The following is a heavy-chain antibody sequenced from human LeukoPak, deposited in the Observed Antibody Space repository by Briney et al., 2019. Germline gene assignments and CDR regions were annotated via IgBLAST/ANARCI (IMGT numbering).Heavy chain of an antibody. CDR3: ATYESSGYYRDRHFDY. CDR1: GFTFPSYA. V-gene: IGHV3-23*01. Sequence: HSGGSLRLSCADSGFTFPSYAMTWVRQAPGKGLEWVSTITGSGDTTFYADSVKGRFTISRDNYKNTLYLQMNSLRAEDTAVYYCATYESSGYYRDRHFDYWGQGTLVTVSS. J-gene: IGHJ4*02. D-gene: IGHD3-22*01. CDR2: ITGSGDTT.